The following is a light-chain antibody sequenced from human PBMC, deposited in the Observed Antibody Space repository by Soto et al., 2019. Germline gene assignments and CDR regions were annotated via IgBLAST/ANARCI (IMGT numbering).Light chain of an antibody. J-gene: IGLJ2*01. CDR3: TPNTTKRSLI. CDR1: MRDVGAYNL. CDR2: EVR. Sequence: QSVLTQPASVSGSPGQSITISCAGTMRDVGAYNLVSWYQQHPGRAPQLIIYEVRNRPSGISFRFSGSRSGRTASLTISGPQSEDGGDYYCTPNTTKRSLIFGGGTQVTVL. V-gene: IGLV2-14*01.